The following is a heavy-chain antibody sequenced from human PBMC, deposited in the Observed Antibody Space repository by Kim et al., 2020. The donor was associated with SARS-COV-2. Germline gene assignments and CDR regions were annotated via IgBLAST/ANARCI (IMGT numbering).Heavy chain of an antibody. CDR2: ISAYNGNT. J-gene: IGHJ6*03. Sequence: ASVKVSCKASGYTFTSYGISWVRQAPGQGLEWMGWISAYNGNTNYAQKLQGRVTMTTDTSTSTAYMELRSLRSDDTAVYYCAREGGGSQLGMVLYYYYYMDVWGKGTTVTVSS. CDR1: GYTFTSYG. D-gene: IGHD7-27*01. V-gene: IGHV1-18*01. CDR3: AREGGGSQLGMVLYYYYYMDV.